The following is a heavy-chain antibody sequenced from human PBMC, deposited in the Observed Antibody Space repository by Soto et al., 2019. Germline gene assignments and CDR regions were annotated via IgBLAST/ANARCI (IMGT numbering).Heavy chain of an antibody. CDR3: ARDVGSSSSWYEAWFDP. V-gene: IGHV4-59*01. D-gene: IGHD6-13*01. Sequence: SETLSLTCTVSGGSISSYYWSWIRQPPGKGLEWIGYIYYSGSTNYNPSLKSRVTISVDTSKNQFSLKLSSVTAADTAVYYCARDVGSSSSWYEAWFDPWGQGTLVTVSS. CDR2: IYYSGST. CDR1: GGSISSYY. J-gene: IGHJ5*02.